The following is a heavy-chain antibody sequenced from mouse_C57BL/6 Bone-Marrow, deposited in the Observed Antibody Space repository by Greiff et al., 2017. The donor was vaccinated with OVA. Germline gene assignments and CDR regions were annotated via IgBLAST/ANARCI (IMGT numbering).Heavy chain of an antibody. CDR3: AMGGYSNDNEAMDY. CDR1: GFTFSDYG. D-gene: IGHD2-12*01. V-gene: IGHV5-17*01. J-gene: IGHJ4*01. Sequence: EVQLQESGGGLVKPGGSLKLSCAASGFTFSDYGMNWVRQAPEKGLEWVAYISSGSSNIYYADTVKGRFTISRENAKNTLFLQMTSLRSEDTAMYYGAMGGYSNDNEAMDYWGQGTSVTVSS. CDR2: ISSGSSNI.